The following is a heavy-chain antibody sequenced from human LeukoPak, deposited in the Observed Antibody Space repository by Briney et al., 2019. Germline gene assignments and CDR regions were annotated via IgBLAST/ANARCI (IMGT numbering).Heavy chain of an antibody. CDR1: GFTFSDYY. CDR3: AREGVMTTVTLDY. Sequence: SGGSLRLSCAASGFTFSDYYMSWIRQAPGKGLEWVSYISSNGTTIYYADSVKGRFTISRDNAKNSLFLQMNSLRAEDTAVYYCAREGVMTTVTLDYWGQGTLVTVSS. J-gene: IGHJ4*02. CDR2: ISSNGTTI. D-gene: IGHD4-11*01. V-gene: IGHV3-11*04.